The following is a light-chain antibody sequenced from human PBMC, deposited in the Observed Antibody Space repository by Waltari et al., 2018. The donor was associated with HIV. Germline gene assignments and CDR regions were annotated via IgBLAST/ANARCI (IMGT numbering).Light chain of an antibody. CDR2: TND. Sequence: QSVLTQPPSVSGTPGQHVPIPCSGSSSNIGSNIVNWAQQLPGAAPKLLIYTNDQRPSGVPDRFSGSKSGTSASLAISGLQSADEADYYCAAWDDSLNGMFGGGTKLTVL. V-gene: IGLV1-44*01. J-gene: IGLJ3*02. CDR1: SSNIGSNI. CDR3: AAWDDSLNGM.